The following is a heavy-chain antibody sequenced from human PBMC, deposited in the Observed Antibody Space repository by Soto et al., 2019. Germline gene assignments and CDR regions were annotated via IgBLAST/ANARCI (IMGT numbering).Heavy chain of an antibody. D-gene: IGHD3-3*01. V-gene: IGHV3-23*01. CDR3: AKESDYYDFWSAVLDY. J-gene: IGHJ4*02. CDR2: IGGRGSST. Sequence: EVQLLESGGGLVQPGGSLRLSCVASGFTFNNYAMSWVRQAPGKGLEWVSAIGGRGSSTYYSDSVKGRFTISRDNSKNTLYLHMDSLRAEDTALYYCAKESDYYDFWSAVLDYWGQGTLVTVSS. CDR1: GFTFNNYA.